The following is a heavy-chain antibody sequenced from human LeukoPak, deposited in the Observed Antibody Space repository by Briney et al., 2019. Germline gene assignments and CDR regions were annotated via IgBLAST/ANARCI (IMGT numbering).Heavy chain of an antibody. D-gene: IGHD3-10*01. Sequence: SETLSLTCTVSGGSISSYYWSWIRQPAGKGPEWIGRMYTSGSTNYNPSLKSRVTMSVDTSKNQFSLKLSSVTAADTAVYYCARGGVLLWFGELLDWGQGTLVTVSS. CDR2: MYTSGST. CDR3: ARGGVLLWFGELLD. CDR1: GGSISSYY. V-gene: IGHV4-4*07. J-gene: IGHJ4*02.